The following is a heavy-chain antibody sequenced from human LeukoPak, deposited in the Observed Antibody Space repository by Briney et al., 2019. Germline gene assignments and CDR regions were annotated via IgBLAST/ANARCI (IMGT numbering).Heavy chain of an antibody. J-gene: IGHJ6*03. CDR3: AKTSPGIAVAGANYYYYYYMDV. CDR1: GGSISSYY. CDR2: IYYSGST. Sequence: SETLSLTCTVSGGSISSYYWSWIRQPPGKGLEWIGFIYYSGSTHYNPSLKSRVTISVDTSKNQFSLKLSSVTAADTAVYYCAKTSPGIAVAGANYYYYYYMDVWGKGTTVTVSS. D-gene: IGHD6-19*01. V-gene: IGHV4-59*01.